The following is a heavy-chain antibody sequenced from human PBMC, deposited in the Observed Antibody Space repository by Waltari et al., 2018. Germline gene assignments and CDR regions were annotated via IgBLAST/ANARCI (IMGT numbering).Heavy chain of an antibody. Sequence: QLQLQESGPGLVKPSETLSLTCPVSGGPITSSSYFWGWIRQPPGKGLEWIGTISYSGSTYYNPSLMSRVTISVDTSKNQFSLKLSSVTAAETAVFYCARFSKSANWFDPWGQGTLVTVSS. CDR2: ISYSGST. D-gene: IGHD3-3*02. J-gene: IGHJ5*02. CDR3: ARFSKSANWFDP. CDR1: GGPITSSSYF. V-gene: IGHV4-39*01.